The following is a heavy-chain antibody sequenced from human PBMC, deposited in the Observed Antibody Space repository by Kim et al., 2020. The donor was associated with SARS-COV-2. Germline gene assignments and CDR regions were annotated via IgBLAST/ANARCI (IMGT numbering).Heavy chain of an antibody. D-gene: IGHD3-3*01. V-gene: IGHV3-7*01. CDR2: SEK. CDR3: ARGSAWSGDY. J-gene: IGHJ4*02. Sequence: SEKKSGASVKSRFTIARDNAKNSPYLQMSRLRAEDTAVYYCARGSAWSGDYWGQGTLVTVSS.